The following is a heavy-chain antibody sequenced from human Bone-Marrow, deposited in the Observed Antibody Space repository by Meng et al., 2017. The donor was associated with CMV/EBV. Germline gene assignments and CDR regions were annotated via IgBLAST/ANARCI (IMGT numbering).Heavy chain of an antibody. D-gene: IGHD1-1*01. CDR2: IIPILGIA. CDR3: ATYNWNDGEGGFDY. V-gene: IGHV1-69*10. J-gene: IGHJ4*02. CDR1: GGTFSSYA. Sequence: SEMASRKATGGTFSSYAISWVRQAPGQGLEWMGGIIPILGIANYAQKFQGRVTITADNSTSTAYMELSSLRSEDTAVYYCATYNWNDGEGGFDYWGQGTLVTVSS.